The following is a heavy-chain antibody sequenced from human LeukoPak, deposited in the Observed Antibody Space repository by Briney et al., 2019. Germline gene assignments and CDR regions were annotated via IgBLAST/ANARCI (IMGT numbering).Heavy chain of an antibody. V-gene: IGHV4-39*01. D-gene: IGHD1-14*01. CDR1: GDSISSSNYY. J-gene: IGHJ4*02. CDR3: ARHILYNPFRGRVGY. CDR2: ILHSGGT. Sequence: PSETLSLTCTVSGDSISSSNYYWGWIRQPPGKGLEWIGNILHSGGTYYNPSLGGRVTISVDTSKNQFSLKLIAVTAADTAIYYCARHILYNPFRGRVGYWGQGILVTVSS.